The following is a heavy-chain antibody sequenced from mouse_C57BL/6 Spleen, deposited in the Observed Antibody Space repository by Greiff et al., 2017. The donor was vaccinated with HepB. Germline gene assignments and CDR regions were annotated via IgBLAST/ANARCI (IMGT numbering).Heavy chain of an antibody. CDR2: INYDGSST. CDR1: GFTFSDYY. J-gene: IGHJ2*01. D-gene: IGHD1-1*01. CDR3: ARYYGRGFDY. Sequence: DVKLVESEGGLVQPGSSMKLSCTASGFTFSDYYMAWVRQVPEKGLEWVANINYDGSSTYYLDSLKSRFIISRDNAKNILYLQMSSLKSEDTAAYYCARYYGRGFDYWGQGTTLTVSS. V-gene: IGHV5-16*01.